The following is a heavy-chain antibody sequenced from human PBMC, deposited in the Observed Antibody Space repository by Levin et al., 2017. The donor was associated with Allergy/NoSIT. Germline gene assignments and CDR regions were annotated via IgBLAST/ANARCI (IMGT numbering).Heavy chain of an antibody. V-gene: IGHV3-21*01. CDR3: AVMGSSWYFSFGY. D-gene: IGHD6-13*01. J-gene: IGHJ4*02. Sequence: SCAASGFTFSSYSMNWVRQAPGKGLEWVSSISSSSSYIYYADSVKGRFTISRDNAKNSLYLQMNSLRAEDTAVYYCAVMGSSWYFSFGYWGQGTLVTVSS. CDR2: ISSSSSYI. CDR1: GFTFSSYS.